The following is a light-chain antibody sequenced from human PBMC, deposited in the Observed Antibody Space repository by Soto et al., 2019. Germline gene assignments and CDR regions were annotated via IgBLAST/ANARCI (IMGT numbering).Light chain of an antibody. V-gene: IGKV3-20*01. CDR1: ESVSNNY. J-gene: IGKJ1*01. Sequence: EIVLTHSPDTLSLSPGERATLSCRASESVSNNYLAWYQQKPGQAPRLVIYGASSRATGIPDRFSGSGSGTDFTLTISRLEPEDFAVYYCHQYDSWTFGQGTKVDIK. CDR3: HQYDSWT. CDR2: GAS.